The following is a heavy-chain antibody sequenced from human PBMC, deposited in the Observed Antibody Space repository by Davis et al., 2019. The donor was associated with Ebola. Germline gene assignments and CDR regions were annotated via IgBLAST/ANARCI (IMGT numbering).Heavy chain of an antibody. Sequence: ASVKVSCKTSGYTLTNYGITSVRQAPGQGLEWMGWINPHNGNTNYAQNVQGRVTLITDTSTSTAYMEVGSLRSDDTAVYYGASGEFPTTSDHWGQGTLVTVSS. J-gene: IGHJ4*02. CDR2: INPHNGNT. V-gene: IGHV1-18*04. CDR1: GYTLTNYG. D-gene: IGHD1-1*01. CDR3: ASGEFPTTSDH.